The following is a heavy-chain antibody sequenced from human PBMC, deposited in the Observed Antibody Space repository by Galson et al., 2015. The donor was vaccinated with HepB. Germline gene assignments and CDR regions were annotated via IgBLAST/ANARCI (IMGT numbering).Heavy chain of an antibody. Sequence: SLRLSCAASGFTFSSYWMSWVRQAPGKGLEWVANIKQDGSEKYYVDSVKGRFTISRDNAKNSLYLRMNSLRAEDTAVYYCARENYGDYVMGFDPWGQGTLVTVSS. D-gene: IGHD4-17*01. V-gene: IGHV3-7*03. CDR2: IKQDGSEK. J-gene: IGHJ5*02. CDR1: GFTFSSYW. CDR3: ARENYGDYVMGFDP.